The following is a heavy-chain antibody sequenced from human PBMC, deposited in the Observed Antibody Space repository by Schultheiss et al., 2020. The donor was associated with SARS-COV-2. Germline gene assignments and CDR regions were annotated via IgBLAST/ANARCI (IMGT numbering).Heavy chain of an antibody. CDR2: IWYDGSNK. V-gene: IGHV3-33*06. Sequence: GESLKISCAASGFTFSRYGMHWVRQAPGKGLEWVAVIWYDGSNKYYTDSVKGRFTISRDNSKNTLYLQMNSLRAEDTAVYYCAKEGCTGTSCYNNYWGQGTLVTVSS. CDR3: AKEGCTGTSCYNNY. CDR1: GFTFSRYG. J-gene: IGHJ4*02. D-gene: IGHD2-2*02.